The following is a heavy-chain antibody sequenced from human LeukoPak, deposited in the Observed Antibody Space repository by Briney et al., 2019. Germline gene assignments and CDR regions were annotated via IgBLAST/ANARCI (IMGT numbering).Heavy chain of an antibody. J-gene: IGHJ4*02. D-gene: IGHD7-27*01. Sequence: GGSLRLSCVGSLFTFRSYAMSWVRQAPGKGLEWVSAISGSGGSTYYADSVKGRFTISRDNSKNTLYLQMNSLRAEDTAVYYCANPWAVGYWGQGTLVTVSS. CDR1: LFTFRSYA. V-gene: IGHV3-23*01. CDR3: ANPWAVGY. CDR2: ISGSGGST.